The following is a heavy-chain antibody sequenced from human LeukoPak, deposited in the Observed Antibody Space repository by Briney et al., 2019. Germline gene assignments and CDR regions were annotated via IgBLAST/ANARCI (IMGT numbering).Heavy chain of an antibody. D-gene: IGHD1-26*01. Sequence: PGGSLRLSCAASGFTLSSYSMSWVRQAPGKGLEWVSSISSSSSYIYYADSVKGRFTISRDNAKNSLYLQMNSLRAEDTAVYYCARDQEIVGGPRLVATAFDIWGQGTMVTVSS. V-gene: IGHV3-21*01. CDR1: GFTLSSYS. J-gene: IGHJ3*02. CDR2: ISSSSSYI. CDR3: ARDQEIVGGPRLVATAFDI.